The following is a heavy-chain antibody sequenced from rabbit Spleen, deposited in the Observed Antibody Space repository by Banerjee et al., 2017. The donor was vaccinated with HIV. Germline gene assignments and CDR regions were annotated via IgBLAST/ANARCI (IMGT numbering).Heavy chain of an antibody. D-gene: IGHD6-1*01. V-gene: IGHV1S40*01. CDR2: IYTGSSGNT. J-gene: IGHJ5*01. Sequence: QSLEESGGDLVKPGASLTLTCTASGFTLSGYWMCWVRQAPGKGLEWIGCIYTGSSGNTYYASWAKGRFTISETSSTTVTLQMTSLTAADTATYFCARDRGSTYGTDWLDLWGQGTLVTVS. CDR1: GFTLSGYW. CDR3: ARDRGSTYGTDWLDL.